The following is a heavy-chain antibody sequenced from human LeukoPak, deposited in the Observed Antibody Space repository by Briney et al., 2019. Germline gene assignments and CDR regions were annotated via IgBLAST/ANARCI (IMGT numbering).Heavy chain of an antibody. D-gene: IGHD3-10*02. J-gene: IGHJ5*02. Sequence: ASVTVSFKASGYTFTSYYMHWVRQAPGQGLEWMGIINPSGGSTSYAQKFQGRVTMTRDTSTSTVYMELSSLRSEDTAVYYCARDLRVMFGEYGNWFDPWGQGTLVTVSS. CDR3: ARDLRVMFGEYGNWFDP. V-gene: IGHV1-46*01. CDR2: INPSGGST. CDR1: GYTFTSYY.